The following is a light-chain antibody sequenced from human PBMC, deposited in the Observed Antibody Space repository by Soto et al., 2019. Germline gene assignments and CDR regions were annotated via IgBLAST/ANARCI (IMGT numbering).Light chain of an antibody. CDR1: QSVSSSF. CDR3: QQYDNSPWT. J-gene: IGKJ1*01. V-gene: IGKV3-20*01. CDR2: GAS. Sequence: EIVLTQSPGTLSLSPGERATLSCRASQSVSSSFLAWYQQKPGQAPWLLIYGASSRATGIPDRFSGSGSGTDFTLTISRLEPEDCEVYYCQQYDNSPWTFGQGTKVDIK.